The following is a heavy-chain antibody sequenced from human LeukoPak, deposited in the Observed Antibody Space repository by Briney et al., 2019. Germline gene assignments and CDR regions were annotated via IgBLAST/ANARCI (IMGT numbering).Heavy chain of an antibody. Sequence: PGGSLRLSCAASGFTFSSYAMHWVRQAPGKGLEWVAVISYDGSNKYYADSVKGRFTISRDNSKNTLYLQMNSLRAEDTAVYYCARDSNWNDGWFDPWGQGTLVTVSS. V-gene: IGHV3-30*04. CDR2: ISYDGSNK. CDR1: GFTFSSYA. CDR3: ARDSNWNDGWFDP. J-gene: IGHJ5*02. D-gene: IGHD1-1*01.